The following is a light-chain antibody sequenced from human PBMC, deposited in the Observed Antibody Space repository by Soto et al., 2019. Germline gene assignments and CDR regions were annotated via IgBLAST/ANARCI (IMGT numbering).Light chain of an antibody. CDR3: QQYNNLPLT. Sequence: DIQMTQSPSSLSASVGDIVTITCQASQDISNSLNWYQQRPGKAPNLLIYDASNLETGVPSRFSGSGSGTHFTLTISSLQPEDIATYHCQQYNNLPLTFGGGTKVDIK. V-gene: IGKV1-33*01. J-gene: IGKJ4*01. CDR2: DAS. CDR1: QDISNS.